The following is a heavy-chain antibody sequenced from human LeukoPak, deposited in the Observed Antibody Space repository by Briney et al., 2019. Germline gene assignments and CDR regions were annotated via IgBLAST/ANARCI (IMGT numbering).Heavy chain of an antibody. V-gene: IGHV1-18*01. Sequence: ASVKVSCKASGYTFTSYGISWVRQAPGQGLEWMGWISAYNGNTNYAQKLQGRVTMTTDTSTSTAYMELRSLRSDDTAVYYCARDLVAVAGMVHYYYYYMDVWGKGTTVTVSS. J-gene: IGHJ6*03. CDR3: ARDLVAVAGMVHYYYYYMDV. CDR1: GYTFTSYG. CDR2: ISAYNGNT. D-gene: IGHD6-19*01.